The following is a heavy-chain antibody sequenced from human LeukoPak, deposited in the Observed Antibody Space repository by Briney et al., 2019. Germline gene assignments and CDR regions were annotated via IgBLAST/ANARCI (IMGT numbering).Heavy chain of an antibody. CDR3: ARVVDTHFDY. CDR1: GFTFSSYW. J-gene: IGHJ4*02. V-gene: IGHV3-74*01. Sequence: GGSLRPSCAASGFTFSSYWMHWVRQAPGKGLVWVSRIKSDGSTTTYADSVKGRFTISRDNAKNTLYLQMNSLRAEDTAVYYCARVVDTHFDYSGPGNPVTVSS. D-gene: IGHD5-18*01. CDR2: IKSDGSTT.